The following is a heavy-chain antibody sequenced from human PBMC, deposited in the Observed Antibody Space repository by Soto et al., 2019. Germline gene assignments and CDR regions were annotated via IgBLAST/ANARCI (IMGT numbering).Heavy chain of an antibody. CDR3: AKEPVGPDWYFDL. V-gene: IGHV3-30*18. Sequence: HPGGSLRLSCAASGFTFSSYGMHWVRQAPGKGLEWVAVISYDGSNKYYADSVKGRFTISRDNDKNTLYLQMNSLRVEDTAVYYCAKEPVGPDWYFDLWGRGTLVTVSS. CDR2: ISYDGSNK. J-gene: IGHJ2*01. CDR1: GFTFSSYG.